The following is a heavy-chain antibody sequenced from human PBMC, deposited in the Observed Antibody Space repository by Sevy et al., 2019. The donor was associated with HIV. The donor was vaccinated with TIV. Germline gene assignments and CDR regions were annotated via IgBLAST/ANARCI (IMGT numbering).Heavy chain of an antibody. Sequence: GGSLRLSCAASGFTFSRYWMSWVRQAPGMGLEWVANIKVDGSEKYYVDSVKGRFTISRDNAKNSLYLQMNSLRAEDTAVYYCARDCNSNTCLWGLDVWGQGTTVTVSS. V-gene: IGHV3-7*03. CDR2: IKVDGSEK. J-gene: IGHJ6*02. D-gene: IGHD2-2*01. CDR3: ARDCNSNTCLWGLDV. CDR1: GFTFSRYW.